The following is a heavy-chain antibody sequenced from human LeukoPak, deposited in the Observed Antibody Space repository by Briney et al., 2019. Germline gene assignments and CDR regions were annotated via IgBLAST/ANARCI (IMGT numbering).Heavy chain of an antibody. D-gene: IGHD1-26*01. J-gene: IGHJ4*02. Sequence: SETLSLTCGVSGGSISSTNWWNWVRQPPGQGLEWIGEISLSGLTNYNPSLKSRVTMSLDKSKNHLSLNLTSVTAADTAVYYCSRESGAFCPFGYWGQGTLVTVSS. CDR1: GGSISSTNW. CDR2: ISLSGLT. V-gene: IGHV4-4*02. CDR3: SRESGAFCPFGY.